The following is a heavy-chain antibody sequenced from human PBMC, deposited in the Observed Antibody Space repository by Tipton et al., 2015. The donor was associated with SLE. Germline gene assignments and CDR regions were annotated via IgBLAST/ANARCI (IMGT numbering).Heavy chain of an antibody. CDR1: GFTFSSYW. CDR3: ARGGVGSTVPSDD. D-gene: IGHD1-26*01. CDR2: IKQDGSEK. V-gene: IGHV3-7*01. J-gene: IGHJ4*02. Sequence: SLRLSCAASGFTFSSYWMSWVRQAPGKGLEWVANIKQDGSEKYYVDSVKGRFTISRDNAKNSLYLQMNSLRAEDTAVYYCARGGVGSTVPSDDWGQGTLVTVSS.